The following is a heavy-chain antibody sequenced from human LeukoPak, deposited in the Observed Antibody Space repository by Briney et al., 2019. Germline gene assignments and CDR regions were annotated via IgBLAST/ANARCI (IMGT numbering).Heavy chain of an antibody. D-gene: IGHD3-10*01. Sequence: SETLSLTCTVSGDSISSYYWSWIRQPPGKGLEWIGYIYYTGSTSYSPSLKSRVTISVDTSKNQFSLKLSSVTAADTAVYYCAREGVIYYYGSGTYEGFDPWGQGTLVTVST. CDR2: IYYTGST. CDR1: GDSISSYY. V-gene: IGHV4-59*12. J-gene: IGHJ5*02. CDR3: AREGVIYYYGSGTYEGFDP.